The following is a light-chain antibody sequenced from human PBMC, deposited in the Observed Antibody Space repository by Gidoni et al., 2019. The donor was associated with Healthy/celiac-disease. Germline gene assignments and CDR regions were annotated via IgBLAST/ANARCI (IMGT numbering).Light chain of an antibody. CDR3: QQYNNWPQT. CDR1: QSVSSN. V-gene: IGKV3-15*01. J-gene: IGKJ1*01. Sequence: IVLTQSPATLSGSPGESATLSCRASQSVSSNLAWYQQKPGQAPRLLIYGASTSATGIPARFSGSGSGKEFTLTISSLQSEDFAVYYCQQYNNWPQTFGQGTKVEIK. CDR2: GAS.